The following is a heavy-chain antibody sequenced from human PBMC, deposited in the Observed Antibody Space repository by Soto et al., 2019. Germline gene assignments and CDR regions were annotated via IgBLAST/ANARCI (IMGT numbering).Heavy chain of an antibody. D-gene: IGHD2-2*01. CDR1: GYTFTSYD. V-gene: IGHV1-8*01. J-gene: IGHJ5*02. CDR3: AILLGYCSSTSCPSTWFDP. CDR2: MNPNSGNT. Sequence: ASVKVSCKASGYTFTSYDINWGRQATGQGLEWMGWMNPNSGNTGYAQKFQGRVALTRNTSISTDYMELSSLRSEDTAVYYCAILLGYCSSTSCPSTWFDPWGQGTLVTVSS.